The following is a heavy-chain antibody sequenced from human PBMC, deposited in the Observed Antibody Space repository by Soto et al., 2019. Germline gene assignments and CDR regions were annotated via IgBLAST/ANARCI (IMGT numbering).Heavy chain of an antibody. CDR1: NGSFSGYY. D-gene: IGHD1-26*01. Sequence: QVQLHQWGAGLLKPSETLSLTCTIYNGSFSGYYWGWLRQPPGKGLEWIGHINHSGSTTYNPSLKSRVPIAVDTSENHFSLRLSSMTAADTAVYYCARTKGLRRHGAMDIWGQGTMVTISS. V-gene: IGHV4-34*01. CDR3: ARTKGLRRHGAMDI. CDR2: INHSGST. J-gene: IGHJ3*02.